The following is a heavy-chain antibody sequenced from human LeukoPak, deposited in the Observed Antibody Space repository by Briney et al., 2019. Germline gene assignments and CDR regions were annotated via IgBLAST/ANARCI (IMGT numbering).Heavy chain of an antibody. CDR1: SGSIISTNG. CDR2: VHLSGRT. V-gene: IGHV4/OR15-8*01. D-gene: IGHD3-10*01. J-gene: IGHJ4*02. Sequence: SETLSLTSCVSSGSIISTNGWTWVRQPPGEGLEWIGEVHLSGRTNYNPSLKSRVTISVDTSKNQFSLKLSSVTAADKAVFYCARGLSPRINIGGGVRPPIRGVFENWGQGTLVTVSS. CDR3: ARGLSPRINIGGGVRPPIRGVFEN.